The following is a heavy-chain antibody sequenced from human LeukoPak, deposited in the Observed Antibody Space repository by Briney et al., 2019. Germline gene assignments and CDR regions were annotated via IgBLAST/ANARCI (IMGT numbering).Heavy chain of an antibody. Sequence: GGSLRLSCAASGFTFSDYYMSWIRQAPGKGLEWVSFISSSGSYTKYADSVEGRFTISRDNAKNSLYLQMNSLGAEDTAVYYCARDELATTPYHYYHGMDVWGKGTTVTVSS. CDR2: ISSSGSYT. J-gene: IGHJ6*04. D-gene: IGHD2-15*01. V-gene: IGHV3-11*06. CDR3: ARDELATTPYHYYHGMDV. CDR1: GFTFSDYY.